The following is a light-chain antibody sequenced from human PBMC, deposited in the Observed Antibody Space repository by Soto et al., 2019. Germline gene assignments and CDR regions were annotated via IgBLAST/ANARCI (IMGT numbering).Light chain of an antibody. Sequence: DIQMTQSPSSLSVSVGDRVTIICRASQTISNLLNWYQQKPGKAPNLLIYAASSLQSGVPSRFSGSGSGTDFTLTISSLQPEDFATYYCQQSYRTPRTFGQGTKVEVK. J-gene: IGKJ1*01. V-gene: IGKV1-39*01. CDR3: QQSYRTPRT. CDR2: AAS. CDR1: QTISNL.